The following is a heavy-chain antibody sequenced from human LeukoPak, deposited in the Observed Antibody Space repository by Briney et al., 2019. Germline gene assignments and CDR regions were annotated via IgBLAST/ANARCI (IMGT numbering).Heavy chain of an antibody. CDR1: GGSISSSTYY. CDR3: ATGYYFDY. J-gene: IGHJ4*02. Sequence: SETLSLTCSVSGGSISSSTYYWGWIRQPPGQGLDWIGNIYYSGSTYYNPSLKSRVTISVDTSKNQFSLKLSSVTAADTAVYYCATGYYFDYWGQGTLVTVSS. CDR2: IYYSGST. V-gene: IGHV4-39*01. D-gene: IGHD4-17*01.